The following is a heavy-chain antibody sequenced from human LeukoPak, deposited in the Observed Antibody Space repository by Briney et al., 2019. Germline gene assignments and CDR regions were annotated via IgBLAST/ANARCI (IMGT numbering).Heavy chain of an antibody. CDR2: ISYDGSNK. CDR3: AKEAGYQLLADAFDI. J-gene: IGHJ3*02. CDR1: GFTFSSYG. D-gene: IGHD2-2*01. V-gene: IGHV3-30*18. Sequence: GGSLRLSCAASGFTFSSYGTHWVRQAPGKGLEWVAVISYDGSNKYYADSVKGRFTISRDNSKNTLYLQMNSLRAEDTAVYYCAKEAGYQLLADAFDIWGQGTMVTVSS.